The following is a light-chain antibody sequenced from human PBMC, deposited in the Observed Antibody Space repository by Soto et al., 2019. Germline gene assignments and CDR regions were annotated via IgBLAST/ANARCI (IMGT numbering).Light chain of an antibody. Sequence: EIVLTQSPATLSSFPGDRVTLSCRASQAVNTRLAWYQHKPGQAPRLLIYLASNRAAGVPARFSGSGSGTDFTLTISNVEPEDFAVYYCHQRQRWRRTFGQGSKVDI. CDR2: LAS. V-gene: IGKV3D-11*01. J-gene: IGKJ1*01. CDR3: HQRQRWRRT. CDR1: QAVNTR.